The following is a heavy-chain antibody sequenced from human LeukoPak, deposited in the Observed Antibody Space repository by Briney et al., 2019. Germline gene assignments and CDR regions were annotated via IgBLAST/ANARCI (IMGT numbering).Heavy chain of an antibody. CDR1: GYTFTGYY. J-gene: IGHJ4*02. Sequence: ASVKVSCKASGYTFTGYYMHWVRQAPGQGLEWMGWINPNSGNTGYAQKFQGRVTMTRNTSISTAYMELSSLRSEDTAVYYCAREPSGSYYGGDYWGQGTLVTVSS. D-gene: IGHD1-26*01. V-gene: IGHV1-8*02. CDR3: AREPSGSYYGGDY. CDR2: INPNSGNT.